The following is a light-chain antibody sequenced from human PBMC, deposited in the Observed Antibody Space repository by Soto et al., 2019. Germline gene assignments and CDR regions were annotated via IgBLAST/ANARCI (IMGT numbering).Light chain of an antibody. CDR1: QDIRSA. J-gene: IGKJ5*01. Sequence: DIKLTQSPSSLSASVGDRVTITCRASQDIRSALGWYQQKPGKVPKLLIYAASSLQSGVPSRFSGSGSGTDFTLTISSLQPEDFATYYCQQANSFPITFGQGTRLEIK. CDR3: QQANSFPIT. V-gene: IGKV1-12*01. CDR2: AAS.